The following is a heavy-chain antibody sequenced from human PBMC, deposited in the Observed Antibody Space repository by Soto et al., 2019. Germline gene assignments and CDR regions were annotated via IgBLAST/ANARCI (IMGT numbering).Heavy chain of an antibody. Sequence: ASVKVSCKASGYTFTSYDINWVRQATGQGLEWMRWMNPNSGNTGYAQKFQGRVTMTRNTSISTAYMELSSLRSEDTAVYYCATGGYDFWSGPPRDSYYYYMDVWGKGTTVTVSS. CDR1: GYTFTSYD. V-gene: IGHV1-8*01. CDR2: MNPNSGNT. J-gene: IGHJ6*03. D-gene: IGHD3-3*01. CDR3: ATGGYDFWSGPPRDSYYYYMDV.